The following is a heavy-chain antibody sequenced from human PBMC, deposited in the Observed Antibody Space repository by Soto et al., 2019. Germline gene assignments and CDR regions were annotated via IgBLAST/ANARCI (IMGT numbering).Heavy chain of an antibody. J-gene: IGHJ4*02. CDR1: GSTFSRYS. CDR2: ISSTTNYI. V-gene: IGHV3-21*06. CDR3: ARESEDLTSNFDY. Sequence: GGSLRLSCAASGSTFSRYSMNWVRQAPGKGLEWVSSISSTTNYIYYGDSMKGRFTISRDNAKNSLYLEMNSLRAEDTAVYYCARESEDLTSNFDYWGQGTLVTVSS.